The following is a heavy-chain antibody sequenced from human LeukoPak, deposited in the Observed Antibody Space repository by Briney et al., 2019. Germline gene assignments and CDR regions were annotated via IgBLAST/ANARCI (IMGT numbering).Heavy chain of an antibody. CDR1: GGSISSYY. J-gene: IGHJ6*02. CDR3: ARDRKGFSSGYYSSYYGMDV. CDR2: IYYSGST. D-gene: IGHD3-22*01. Sequence: WETLSLTCTVSGGSISSYYWSWIRQPPGKGLEWIGYIYYSGSTNYNPSLKSRVNISVDTSKNQFSLKLSSVTAADTAVYYCARDRKGFSSGYYSSYYGMDVWGQGTTVTVSS. V-gene: IGHV4-59*01.